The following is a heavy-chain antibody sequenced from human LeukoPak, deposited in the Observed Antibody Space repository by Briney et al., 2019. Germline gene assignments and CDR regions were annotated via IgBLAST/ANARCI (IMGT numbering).Heavy chain of an antibody. D-gene: IGHD1-1*01. Sequence: GGSLRLSCAASGFTVSSNYMSWVRQAPGKGLEWVSAISGSGGSTYYADSVKGRFTISRDNSKNTLYLQMNSLRAEDMAVYYCAKDNDRYPQGYFDYWGQGTLVTVSS. CDR3: AKDNDRYPQGYFDY. CDR1: GFTVSSNY. V-gene: IGHV3-23*01. CDR2: ISGSGGST. J-gene: IGHJ4*02.